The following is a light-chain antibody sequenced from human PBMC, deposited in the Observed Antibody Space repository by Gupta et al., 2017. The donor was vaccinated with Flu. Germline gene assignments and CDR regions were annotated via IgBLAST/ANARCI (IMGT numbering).Light chain of an antibody. CDR2: EVM. CDR3: GSYQLSTGRV. J-gene: IGLJ2*01. V-gene: IGLV2-14*01. Sequence: QSALTQPASVSGTPGKSITISCIGIGPSNYVSWYQQLPGKAPQLILYEVMYRPSGISDRFSGSKYADRASLTISGLRTDDEGEYYCGSYQLSTGRVFGGGTTVTVL. CDR1: GPSNY.